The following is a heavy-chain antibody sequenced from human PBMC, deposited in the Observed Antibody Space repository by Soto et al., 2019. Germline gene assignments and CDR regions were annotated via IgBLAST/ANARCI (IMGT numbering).Heavy chain of an antibody. J-gene: IGHJ4*02. CDR1: GFTFSNAW. Sequence: EVQLVESGGGLVKPGGSLRLSCAASGFTFSNAWMSWVRQAPGKGLEWVGRIKSKTDGGTTDYAAPVKGRFTISRDDSKNTLYLQMNSLKTEDTAVYYCTTLYNWNVPVADYWGQGTLVTVSS. CDR2: IKSKTDGGTT. D-gene: IGHD1-20*01. V-gene: IGHV3-15*01. CDR3: TTLYNWNVPVADY.